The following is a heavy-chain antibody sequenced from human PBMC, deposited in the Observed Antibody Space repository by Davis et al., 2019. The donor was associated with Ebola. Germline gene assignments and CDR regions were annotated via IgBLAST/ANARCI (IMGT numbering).Heavy chain of an antibody. V-gene: IGHV3-9*01. J-gene: IGHJ5*02. CDR2: ISWNSDSI. CDR3: AKGRTIPLALDL. Sequence: SLKISCAGSGFTFGDSAMHWVRHAPGKGLEWVSGISWNSDSIVYADSVKGRFTISRDNARNSLYLQMNSLRGEDTAFYYCAKGRTIPLALDLWGQGTLVTVSS. CDR1: GFTFGDSA. D-gene: IGHD2-2*02.